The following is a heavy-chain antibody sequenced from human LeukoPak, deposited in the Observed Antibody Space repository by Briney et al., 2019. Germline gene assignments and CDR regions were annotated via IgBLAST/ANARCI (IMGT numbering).Heavy chain of an antibody. J-gene: IGHJ4*02. CDR2: IIPIFGTA. Sequence: AASVKVSCKASGGTFSSYAISWVRQAPGQGLEWMGGIIPIFGTANYAQKFQGRVTITADESTSTAYMELSSLRSEDTAVYYCAKDSDILTGLGAFDYWGQGTLVTVSS. CDR1: GGTFSSYA. V-gene: IGHV1-69*13. D-gene: IGHD3-9*01. CDR3: AKDSDILTGLGAFDY.